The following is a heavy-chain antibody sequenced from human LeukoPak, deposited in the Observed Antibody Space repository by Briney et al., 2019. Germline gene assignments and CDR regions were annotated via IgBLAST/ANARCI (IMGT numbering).Heavy chain of an antibody. Sequence: GGSLRLSCAASGFTFSSYWMSWVRQAPGKGLEWVANIKQDGSEKYYVDSVKGRFTISRDNAKNSVFLQMNSLRAEDTALYYCARIGHGLYQTFDSWGHGTLITVSS. CDR1: GFTFSSYW. J-gene: IGHJ5*01. CDR3: ARIGHGLYQTFDS. D-gene: IGHD2-2*01. V-gene: IGHV3-7*03. CDR2: IKQDGSEK.